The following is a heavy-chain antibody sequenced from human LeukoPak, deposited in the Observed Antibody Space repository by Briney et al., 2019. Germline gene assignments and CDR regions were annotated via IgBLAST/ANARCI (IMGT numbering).Heavy chain of an antibody. CDR2: ISTGGRTV. CDR3: ARAEGYYFDY. Sequence: GGSLRLSCAASGITFSSYAMSWVRQAPGKGLEWVSYISTGGRTVYYADSVKGRFTISRDNSKNTLYLQMNSLRAEDTAVYYCARAEGYYFDYWGQGTLVTVSS. J-gene: IGHJ4*02. CDR1: GITFSSYA. V-gene: IGHV3-48*01.